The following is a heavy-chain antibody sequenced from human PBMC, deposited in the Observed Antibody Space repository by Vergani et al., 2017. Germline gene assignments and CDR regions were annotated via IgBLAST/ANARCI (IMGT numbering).Heavy chain of an antibody. CDR2: IYHSGST. CDR1: GGSISGTNW. Sequence: QLQETGPGLVKPPGTLSLTCAVSGGSISGTNWWSWVRQSPGQGLEWIGEIYHSGSTNYSPSFQGHVTISADKSISTAYLQWSSLKASDTAMYYCARQVAVAGKWWGPNYYYGMDVWGQGTTVTVSS. CDR3: ARQVAVAGKWWGPNYYYGMDV. J-gene: IGHJ6*02. V-gene: IGHV4-4*03. D-gene: IGHD6-19*01.